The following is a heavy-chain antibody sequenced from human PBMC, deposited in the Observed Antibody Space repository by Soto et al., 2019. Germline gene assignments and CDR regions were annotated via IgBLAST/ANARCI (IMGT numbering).Heavy chain of an antibody. D-gene: IGHD3-16*01. Sequence: SETLSLTCXVSGGSISRSSYYWGWIRQPPGKGLEWIGSIYYSGSTFYNPSLKSRVTISVDTSKNQFSLKLNSVTAADTAVYYCARADYIWGSYFDYWGQGTLVTVSS. V-gene: IGHV4-39*07. CDR2: IYYSGST. CDR3: ARADYIWGSYFDY. CDR1: GGSISRSSYY. J-gene: IGHJ4*02.